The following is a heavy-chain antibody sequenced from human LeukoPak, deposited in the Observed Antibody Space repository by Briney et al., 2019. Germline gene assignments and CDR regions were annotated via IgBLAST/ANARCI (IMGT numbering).Heavy chain of an antibody. D-gene: IGHD3-10*01. CDR2: IKSKTDGGTT. Sequence: GGSLRLSCAASGFTFSNAWMSWVRQAPGKGLEWVGRIKSKTDGGTTDYAAPVKGRFTISRDDSKNTLYLQMNSLKTEDTAVYYCTTDPMEGDAFDIWGQGTVVTVSS. CDR1: GFTFSNAW. J-gene: IGHJ3*02. CDR3: TTDPMEGDAFDI. V-gene: IGHV3-15*01.